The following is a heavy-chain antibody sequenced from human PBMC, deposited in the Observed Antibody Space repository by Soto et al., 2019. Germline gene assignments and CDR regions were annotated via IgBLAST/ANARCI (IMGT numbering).Heavy chain of an antibody. V-gene: IGHV1-3*01. CDR3: ARDGSILDY. CDR1: GYTFNSYA. J-gene: IGHJ4*02. CDR2: INAGNGNK. D-gene: IGHD1-1*01. Sequence: QVQLVQSGAEVKKPGASVKVSCKASGYTFNSYAMHWVRQAPGQRLEWMGWINAGNGNKKHSPKFQGRVTITRDTSASTAYMELSSLRSEDTAVYYCARDGSILDYWGQGTLVTVSS.